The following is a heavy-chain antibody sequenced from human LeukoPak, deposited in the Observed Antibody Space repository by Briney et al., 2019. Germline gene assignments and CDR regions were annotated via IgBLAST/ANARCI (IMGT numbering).Heavy chain of an antibody. Sequence: PSQTLSLTCTVSNVSISSGSHYWNWIRQPAGKGLEWIGRIYAGGRSNYNPSLRSRVTISVDTSKNQFSLRLSSVTATDTGVYYCASDHSGRLGLGYWGQGTLVSVSS. CDR1: NVSISSGSHY. CDR2: IYAGGRS. D-gene: IGHD6-19*01. J-gene: IGHJ4*02. V-gene: IGHV4-61*02. CDR3: ASDHSGRLGLGY.